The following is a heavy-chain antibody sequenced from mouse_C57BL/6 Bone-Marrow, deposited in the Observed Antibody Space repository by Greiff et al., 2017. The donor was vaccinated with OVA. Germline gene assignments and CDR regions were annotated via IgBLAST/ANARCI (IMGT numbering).Heavy chain of an antibody. D-gene: IGHD1-1*01. J-gene: IGHJ4*01. V-gene: IGHV1-72*01. CDR1: GYTFTSSW. CDR2: IDPNSGGT. Sequence: QVQLQQPGAELVKPGASVKLSCKASGYTFTSSWMHWVKPRPGRGLEWIGRIDPNSGGTKYNEKFKSKATLTVDKPSSTAYMQLSSLTSEDSAVYYCARGMVVPVRGAMDYWGQGTSVTVSS. CDR3: ARGMVVPVRGAMDY.